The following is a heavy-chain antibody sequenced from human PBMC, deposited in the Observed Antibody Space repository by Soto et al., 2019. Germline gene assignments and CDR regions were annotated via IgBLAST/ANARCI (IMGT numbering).Heavy chain of an antibody. V-gene: IGHV4-59*08. CDR2: IYFGGTT. CDR1: GASISSNF. J-gene: IGHJ4*02. Sequence: PSETLSLTCSVSGASISSNFWSWVRQPPGKGLEWIGYIYFGGTTQSNPSLKGRATISVDTSKNQFSLKLSSVTAADTAVYYCARRYGSSFDFWGQGTLVTVSS. D-gene: IGHD5-12*01. CDR3: ARRYGSSFDF.